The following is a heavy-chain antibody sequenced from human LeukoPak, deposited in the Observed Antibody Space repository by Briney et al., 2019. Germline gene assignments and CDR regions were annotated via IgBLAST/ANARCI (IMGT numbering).Heavy chain of an antibody. CDR2: INTSGSN. Sequence: SETLSLTCTVSGGSISSYYWTWIRQSAGKGLEWIGRINTSGSNNYNPSLRSRVTMSVNTSKNHFSLNLTSVTAADTAVYSCAREGGDPRWLDPWGQGTLVTVSS. V-gene: IGHV4-4*07. CDR1: GGSISSYY. CDR3: AREGGDPRWLDP. J-gene: IGHJ5*02. D-gene: IGHD6-25*01.